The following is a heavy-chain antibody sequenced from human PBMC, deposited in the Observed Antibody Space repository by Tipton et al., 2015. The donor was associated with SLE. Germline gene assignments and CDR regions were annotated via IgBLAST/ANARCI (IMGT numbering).Heavy chain of an antibody. J-gene: IGHJ4*02. CDR1: GFAFNTFG. CDR3: ARVLTLSYFDY. CDR2: VSFDGSKT. Sequence: SLRLSCAASGFAFNTFGMHWVRQAPGKGLEWVAIVSFDGSKTYYADSVKGRFTISRDNSENTLYLQLNSLRLEDTAVYYCARVLTLSYFDYWGQGTLVTVSS. V-gene: IGHV3-30*04.